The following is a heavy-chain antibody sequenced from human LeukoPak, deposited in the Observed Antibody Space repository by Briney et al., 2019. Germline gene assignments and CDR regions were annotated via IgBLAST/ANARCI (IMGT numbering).Heavy chain of an antibody. Sequence: GGSLRLSCAASGFTFDDYGMSWVRQAPGKGLEWVANIKQDGSEKYYVDSVKGRFTISRDNAKNSLYLQMNSLRAEDTAVYYCAREGYDFWSGYLWTDYWGQGTLVTVSS. CDR3: AREGYDFWSGYLWTDY. D-gene: IGHD3-3*01. V-gene: IGHV3-7*01. CDR1: GFTFDDYG. J-gene: IGHJ4*02. CDR2: IKQDGSEK.